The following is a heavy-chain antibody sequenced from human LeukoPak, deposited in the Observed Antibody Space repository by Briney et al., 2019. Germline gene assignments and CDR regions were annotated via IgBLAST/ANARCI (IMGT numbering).Heavy chain of an antibody. CDR2: IYDSWNT. Sequence: PSETLSLTCIVSSGSINNHYWSWIRQPPGKGLEWIGYIYDSWNTNYNPSLKSRVTISIDTSKNQFSLNLTSVTAADTAVYYCARDQIGYGLDYWGQGTLATVSS. CDR1: SGSINNHY. J-gene: IGHJ4*02. V-gene: IGHV4-59*11. D-gene: IGHD5-18*01. CDR3: ARDQIGYGLDY.